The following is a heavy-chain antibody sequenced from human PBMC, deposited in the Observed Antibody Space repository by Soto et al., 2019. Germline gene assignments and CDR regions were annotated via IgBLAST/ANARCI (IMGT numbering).Heavy chain of an antibody. CDR2: IKDKTEGEAT. J-gene: IGHJ4*02. CDR1: GFTFSNTC. D-gene: IGHD6-19*01. V-gene: IGHV3-15*01. Sequence: EVQLVESAGGLVKPGGSLTLSCVATGFTFSNTCMNWVRLSPGKGLEWVGGIKDKTEGEATDYAATVKGRFTISRDDSKKTLYLQMNSLKSEDTALYYCTKYVETIGWYHFETWGQGTLVTVSS. CDR3: TKYVETIGWYHFET.